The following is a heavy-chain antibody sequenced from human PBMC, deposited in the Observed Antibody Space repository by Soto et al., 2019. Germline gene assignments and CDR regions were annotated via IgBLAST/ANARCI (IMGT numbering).Heavy chain of an antibody. D-gene: IGHD1-1*01. CDR1: GGSISPYY. CDR2: IYASGST. CDR3: ARGGMVIIPTATAFDY. Sequence: SETLSLTCSVSGGSISPYYWSWIRQPAGKGLEWIGRIYASGSTNYNPSLKSRVTMSVATSKNQFSLKLTSVTAADTATYYCARGGMVIIPTATAFDYWGQGPLVTVSS. V-gene: IGHV4-4*07. J-gene: IGHJ4*02.